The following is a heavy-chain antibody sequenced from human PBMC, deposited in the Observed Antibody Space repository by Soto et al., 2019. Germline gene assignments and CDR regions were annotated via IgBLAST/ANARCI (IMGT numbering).Heavy chain of an antibody. Sequence: EVQLLESGGGLVQPGGSLRLSCAASGFTFSSYAMRWVRQAPGKGLEWVSAISGSGGSTYYADSVKGRFTISRDNSKNTLYLQMNSLRDEDTGVYYCASRMVQGFINDYWGQGTLVTVSS. V-gene: IGHV3-23*01. CDR3: ASRMVQGFINDY. D-gene: IGHD3-10*01. CDR1: GFTFSSYA. J-gene: IGHJ4*02. CDR2: ISGSGGST.